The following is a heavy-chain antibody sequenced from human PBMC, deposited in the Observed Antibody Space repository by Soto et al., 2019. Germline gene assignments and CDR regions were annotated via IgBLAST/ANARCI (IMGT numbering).Heavy chain of an antibody. J-gene: IGHJ4*02. CDR2: IGAYNGDT. CDR3: ARDQSLAPPIAPDY. Sequence: ASVKVSCKASGYTFDNYGISWVRQAPGQGLEWMGWIGAYNGDTNYAKKIQGRVTMTTDTSTRTAYMELRSLSSDDTAVYYCARDQSLAPPIAPDYWCQGTQVTVFS. V-gene: IGHV1-18*01. CDR1: GYTFDNYG. D-gene: IGHD2-21*01.